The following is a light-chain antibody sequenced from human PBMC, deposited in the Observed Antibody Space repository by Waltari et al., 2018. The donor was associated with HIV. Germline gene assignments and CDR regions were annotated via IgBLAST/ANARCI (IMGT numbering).Light chain of an antibody. CDR2: RNN. Sequence: QSVLTQPPSASGTPGQRVTISCSGSSSNIGSNYGYWYQQLPGTAPNPLIYRNNPLPSGVPDRFSGSKSGTSAYLAISGLRSEDEADYYCAAWDDSLSGYVFGTGTKVTVL. J-gene: IGLJ1*01. CDR1: SSNIGSNY. V-gene: IGLV1-47*01. CDR3: AAWDDSLSGYV.